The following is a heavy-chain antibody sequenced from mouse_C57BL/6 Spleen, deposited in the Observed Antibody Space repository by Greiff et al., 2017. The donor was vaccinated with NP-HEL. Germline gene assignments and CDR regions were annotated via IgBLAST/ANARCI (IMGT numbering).Heavy chain of an antibody. Sequence: EVKLVESGGGLVKPGGSLKLSCAASGFTFSSYTMSWVRQTPEKRLEWVATISGGGGNTYYPDSVKGRFTISRDNAKNTLYLQMSSLRSEDTALYYCASLYGAFDYWGQGTTLTVSS. V-gene: IGHV5-9*01. D-gene: IGHD1-1*01. CDR1: GFTFSSYT. CDR2: ISGGGGNT. CDR3: ASLYGAFDY. J-gene: IGHJ2*01.